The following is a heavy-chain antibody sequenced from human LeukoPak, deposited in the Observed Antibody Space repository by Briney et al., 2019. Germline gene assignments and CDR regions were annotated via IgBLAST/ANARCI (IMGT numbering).Heavy chain of an antibody. J-gene: IGHJ6*03. CDR1: GFTFSTYW. V-gene: IGHV3-7*01. CDR2: IKLDGSEK. D-gene: IGHD3-3*01. Sequence: GGSLRLSCAASGFTFSTYWMSWVRQAPGKGLEWVANIKLDGSEKYYVDSVKGRFTSSRDNAKNSLYLQMNSLRAEDTGVYYCARSYELWTYYRDVWGKGTTVTVSS. CDR3: ARSYELWTYYRDV.